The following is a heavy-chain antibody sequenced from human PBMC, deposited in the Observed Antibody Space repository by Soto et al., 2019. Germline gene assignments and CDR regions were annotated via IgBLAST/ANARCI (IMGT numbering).Heavy chain of an antibody. CDR1: GDSVSSNSAA. Sequence: QVQLQQSGPGLVKPSQTLSLTCAISGDSVSSNSAAWNWIRQSPSRGLEWLGRTYYRSKWYYDYAVSVKSRITINPDTSKNQFSLQLISVTPEDTAVYYCTRDPRNQRLPNFDFWGLGTLVTVSS. D-gene: IGHD6-25*01. CDR2: TYYRSKWYY. CDR3: TRDPRNQRLPNFDF. V-gene: IGHV6-1*01. J-gene: IGHJ4*02.